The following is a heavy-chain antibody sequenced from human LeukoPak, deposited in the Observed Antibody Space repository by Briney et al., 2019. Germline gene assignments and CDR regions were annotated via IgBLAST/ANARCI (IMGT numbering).Heavy chain of an antibody. V-gene: IGHV4-34*01. D-gene: IGHD6-25*01. CDR1: GGSFSGYY. J-gene: IGHJ5*02. CDR2: INHSGST. CDR3: ARGYSSANWFDP. Sequence: SETLSLTCAVYGGSFSGYYWSWIRQPPGKGLEWIGGINHSGSTNYNPSLKSRVTISVDTSKNQFSLKLSSVTAADTAVYYCARGYSSANWFDPWGQGTLVTVSS.